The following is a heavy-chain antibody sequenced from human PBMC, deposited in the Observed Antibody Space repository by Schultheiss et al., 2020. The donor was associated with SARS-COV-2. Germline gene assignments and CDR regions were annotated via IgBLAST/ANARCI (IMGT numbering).Heavy chain of an antibody. CDR1: GFTFSSYG. D-gene: IGHD6-6*01. J-gene: IGHJ2*01. V-gene: IGHV3-23*01. CDR2: ISGSGGST. CDR3: ARDDSSSL. Sequence: GGSLRLSCAASGFTFSSYGMHWVRQAPGKGLEWVSAISGSGGSTYYADSVKGRFTISRDNSKSTLYLQMNSLRAEDTAVYYCARDDSSSLWGRGTLVTVSS.